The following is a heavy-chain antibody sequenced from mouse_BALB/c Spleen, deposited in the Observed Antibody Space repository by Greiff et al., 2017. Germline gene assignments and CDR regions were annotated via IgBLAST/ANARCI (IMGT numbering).Heavy chain of an antibody. J-gene: IGHJ1*01. Sequence: VQLQQSGAELVKPGASVKMSCKASGYTFTSYWINWVKQRPGQGLEWIGDIYPGRGITNYNEKFKSKATLTLDTSSSTAYMQLSSLTSEDSAVYYCSRSRDGYWYFDVWGAGTTVTVSS. CDR2: IYPGRGIT. CDR3: SRSRDGYWYFDV. V-gene: IGHV1-55*01. CDR1: GYTFTSYW.